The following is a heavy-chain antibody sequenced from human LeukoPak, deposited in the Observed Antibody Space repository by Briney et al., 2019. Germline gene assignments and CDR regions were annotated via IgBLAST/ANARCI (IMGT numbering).Heavy chain of an antibody. CDR2: ISGSGGST. J-gene: IGHJ5*02. D-gene: IGHD3-3*01. CDR1: GFTFSSYS. Sequence: GGSLRLSCAASGFTFSSYSMNWVRQAPGKGLEWVSGISGSGGSTYYADSVKGRFTISRDNSKNTLYLQMNSLRAEDTAVYYCAKYGGYDFWSAYNWFDPWGQGTLVTVSS. CDR3: AKYGGYDFWSAYNWFDP. V-gene: IGHV3-23*01.